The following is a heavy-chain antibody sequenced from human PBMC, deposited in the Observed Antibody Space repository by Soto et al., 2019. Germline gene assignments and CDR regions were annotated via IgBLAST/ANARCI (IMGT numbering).Heavy chain of an antibody. CDR2: IYHSGST. V-gene: IGHV4-30-2*01. CDR1: GGSISSGGYS. J-gene: IGHJ3*02. CDR3: ATYDSSGPDAFDI. Sequence: SETLSLTWAVSGGSISSGGYSWSWIRQPPGKGLEWIGYIYHSGSTYYNPSLKSRVTISVDRSKNQFSLRLSSVTAADTAVYYCATYDSSGPDAFDIWGQGTMVTVSS. D-gene: IGHD3-22*01.